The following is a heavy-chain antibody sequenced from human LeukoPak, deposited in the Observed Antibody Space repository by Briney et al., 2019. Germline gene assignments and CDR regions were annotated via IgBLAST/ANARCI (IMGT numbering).Heavy chain of an antibody. D-gene: IGHD3-9*01. V-gene: IGHV1-2*02. Sequence: GASVKVSCKASGYTFTGYYMHWVRQAPGQGLEWMGWINPNSGGTNYAQKFQGRVTMTMDTSISTAYMELSRLRSDDTAVYYCARERTYYDILTGRREDAFDIWGQGTMVTVSS. J-gene: IGHJ3*02. CDR2: INPNSGGT. CDR3: ARERTYYDILTGRREDAFDI. CDR1: GYTFTGYY.